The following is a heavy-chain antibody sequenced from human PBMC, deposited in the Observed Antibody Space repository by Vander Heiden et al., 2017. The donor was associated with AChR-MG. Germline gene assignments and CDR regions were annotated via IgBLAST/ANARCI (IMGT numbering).Heavy chain of an antibody. CDR2: FSYSGAA. D-gene: IGHD3-16*01. CDR1: RGSINAFS. Sequence: QVHLQESGPGLVKPSETLSLTCTVSRGSINAFSWSWIRQSPGKGLEWIGYFSYSGAAAYSPPLRDRVAISVDTSRSQVFLTLRSVTAADTAVYYCARLSGFGPGNFYPRLDSWGQGTLVTVSS. CDR3: ARLSGFGPGNFYPRLDS. J-gene: IGHJ5*01. V-gene: IGHV4-59*08.